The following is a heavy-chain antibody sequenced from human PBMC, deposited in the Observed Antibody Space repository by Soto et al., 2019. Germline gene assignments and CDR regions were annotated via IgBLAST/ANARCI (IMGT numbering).Heavy chain of an antibody. V-gene: IGHV1-69*13. D-gene: IGHD3-16*02. CDR2: IIPIFGTA. CDR1: GGTFSSYA. J-gene: IGHJ4*02. Sequence: SVKVSCKAPGGTFSSYAISWVRQAPGQGLEWMGGIIPIFGTANYAQKFQGRVTITADESTSTAYMELSSLRTEDTAVYYCARGLGGYLDYLDYWGQGTLVTVSS. CDR3: ARGLGGYLDYLDY.